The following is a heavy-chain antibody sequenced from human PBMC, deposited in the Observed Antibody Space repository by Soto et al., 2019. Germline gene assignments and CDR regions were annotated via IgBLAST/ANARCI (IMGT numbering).Heavy chain of an antibody. V-gene: IGHV3-74*01. CDR3: VKQFDY. CDR1: GVTFSSYW. J-gene: IGHJ4*02. CDR2: INSDGSTT. Sequence: GGSLRLSCAASGVTFSSYWMHWVRQAPGKGLVWVARINSDGSTTSYADSVKGRFTISRDNAKNTLYLQMNSLRAEDTAVYYCVKQFDYWGQGTLVTVSS.